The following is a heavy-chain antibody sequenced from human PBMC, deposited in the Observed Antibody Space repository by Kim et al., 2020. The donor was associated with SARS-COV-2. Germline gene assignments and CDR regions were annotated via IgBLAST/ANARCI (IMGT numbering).Heavy chain of an antibody. V-gene: IGHV4-59*01. Sequence: SETLSLTCTVSGGSNNAYNWTGIGQPPGKGLEWMGYIYNTGSTNYNPSLKSRVTISGDTSRNQFSLKLSSVTTADTAVYYCARGDYNSDWHYFDYWGQGTLVTVSS. CDR2: IYNTGST. CDR1: GGSNNAYN. J-gene: IGHJ4*02. CDR3: ARGDYNSDWHYFDY. D-gene: IGHD6-19*01.